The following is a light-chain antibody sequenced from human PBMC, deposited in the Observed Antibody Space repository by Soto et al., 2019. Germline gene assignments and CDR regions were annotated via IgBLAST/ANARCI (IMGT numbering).Light chain of an antibody. CDR1: QGLXDT. CDR2: GES. V-gene: IGKV3-15*01. J-gene: IGKJ1*01. Sequence: IVMTQCPATLSVSLGGRATLSCRASQGLXDTFSWYKQKPGQAPRILIPGESTRGPGFPARFIGSGSGTDFTLTISSLQSEDFAVYYCQQYNKWPPWTFGQGTKVDIK. CDR3: QQYNKWPPWT.